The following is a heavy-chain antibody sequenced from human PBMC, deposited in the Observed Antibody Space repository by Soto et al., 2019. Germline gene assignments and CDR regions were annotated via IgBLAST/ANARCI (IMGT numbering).Heavy chain of an antibody. V-gene: IGHV4-30-2*01. CDR3: ARVHDSSGYYGKKDAFDT. D-gene: IGHD3-22*01. CDR1: GGSISSGGYS. Sequence: TLSLTCAVSGGSISSGGYSWSWIRQPPGKGLEWIGYIYHSGSTYYNPSLKSRVTITVDRSKNQFSLKLSSVTAADTAVYYCARVHDSSGYYGKKDAFDTWGQGTMVTVSS. J-gene: IGHJ3*02. CDR2: IYHSGST.